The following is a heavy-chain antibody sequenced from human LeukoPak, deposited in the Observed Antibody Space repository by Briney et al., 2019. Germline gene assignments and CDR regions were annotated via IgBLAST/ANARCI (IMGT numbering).Heavy chain of an antibody. CDR2: ISSSGSNI. D-gene: IGHD6-19*01. V-gene: IGHV3-48*03. J-gene: IGHJ4*02. Sequence: GGSLRLSCAASGFTYSSYEMNWVRQAPGKGREGVSYISSSGSNIYYADSVKGRFTISRDNAKNSLYLQMNSLRAEDTAVYYCARGGGGQWLVYFDYWGQGTLVTVSS. CDR3: ARGGGGQWLVYFDY. CDR1: GFTYSSYE.